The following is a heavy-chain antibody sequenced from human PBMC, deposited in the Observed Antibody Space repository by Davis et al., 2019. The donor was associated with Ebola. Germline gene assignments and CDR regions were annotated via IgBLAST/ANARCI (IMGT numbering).Heavy chain of an antibody. CDR1: GFTFSIYT. D-gene: IGHD2-21*01. CDR2: ITSSGSYI. V-gene: IGHV3-21*01. Sequence: GESLNISCAASGFTFSIYTINWVRQAPGEGLEWVSSITSSGSYIYYPDSVRGRFTISSDNAKNSLYLQMNSLRAEDTAVYYCVRGRHISLHYFDYWGQGTLVTVSS. J-gene: IGHJ4*02. CDR3: VRGRHISLHYFDY.